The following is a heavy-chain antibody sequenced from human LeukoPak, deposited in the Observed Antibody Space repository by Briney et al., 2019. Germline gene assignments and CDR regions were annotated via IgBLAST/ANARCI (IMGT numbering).Heavy chain of an antibody. V-gene: IGHV3-30*04. CDR3: AKVLLRYFDWLLPNFDY. CDR2: ISYDGSNK. J-gene: IGHJ4*02. D-gene: IGHD3-9*01. CDR1: GFTFSSYA. Sequence: AGRSLRLSCAASGFTFSSYAMHWVRQAPGKGLKWVAVISYDGSNKYYADSVKGRFTISRDNSKNTLYLQMNSLRAEDTAVYYCAKVLLRYFDWLLPNFDYWGQGTLVTVSS.